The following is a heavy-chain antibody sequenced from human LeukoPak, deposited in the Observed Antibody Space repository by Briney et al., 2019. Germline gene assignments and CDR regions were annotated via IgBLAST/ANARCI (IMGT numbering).Heavy chain of an antibody. Sequence: SQTLSLTCAISGDSVSSTRAAWNWIRQSPSRGLEWLGRTYYRSKWHSGYAVSVKSRIIIKADTSRNHFSLQLDSVTPEATAVYYCARDTAAGGSDFDYWGQGTLVTVSS. D-gene: IGHD6-13*01. J-gene: IGHJ4*02. V-gene: IGHV6-1*01. CDR3: ARDTAAGGSDFDY. CDR1: GDSVSSTRAA. CDR2: TYYRSKWHS.